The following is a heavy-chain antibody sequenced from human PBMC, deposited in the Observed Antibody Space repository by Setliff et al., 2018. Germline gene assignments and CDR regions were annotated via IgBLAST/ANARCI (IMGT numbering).Heavy chain of an antibody. V-gene: IGHV1-69*10. CDR1: GGTFSSYA. CDR3: ARGGIAVAGISWYFDL. CDR2: IIPILGIA. Sequence: SVKVSCKASGGTFSSYAISWVRQAPGQGLEWMGGIIPILGIANYAQKFQGRVTITTDESTSTAYMEPSSLRSEDTAVYYCARGGIAVAGISWYFDLWGRGTLVTVSS. D-gene: IGHD6-19*01. J-gene: IGHJ2*01.